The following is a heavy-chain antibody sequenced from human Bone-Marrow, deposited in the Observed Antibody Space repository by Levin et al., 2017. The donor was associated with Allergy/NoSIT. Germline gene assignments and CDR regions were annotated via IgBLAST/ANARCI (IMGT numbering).Heavy chain of an antibody. CDR3: AAFITLVRGVPKSYFDY. CDR2: ISAHNGNT. Sequence: VSVKVSCKASGYTFTSFGINWVRQAPGQGLEWMGWISAHNGNTNFAQKLQGRVTMTTDTSTSTAYMELRSLRSDDTAVYYCAAFITLVRGVPKSYFDYWGQGTLVTVSS. CDR1: GYTFTSFG. D-gene: IGHD3-10*01. V-gene: IGHV1-18*01. J-gene: IGHJ4*02.